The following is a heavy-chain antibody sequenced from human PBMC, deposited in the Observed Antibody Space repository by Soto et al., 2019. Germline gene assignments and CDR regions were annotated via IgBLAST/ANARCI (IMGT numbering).Heavy chain of an antibody. CDR2: TYYRSKWIS. V-gene: IGHV6-1*01. Sequence: SQTLSLTCAISGDSVSNNRATWNWIRQSPSGGLEWLGRTYYRSKWISDYAMSVKSRISINPDTFKNLISLHLNSVTPEDTAVYYCARDPPDFNSGFDFWGQGTPVTVSS. CDR3: ARDPPDFNSGFDF. CDR1: GDSVSNNRAT. D-gene: IGHD1-26*01. J-gene: IGHJ4*02.